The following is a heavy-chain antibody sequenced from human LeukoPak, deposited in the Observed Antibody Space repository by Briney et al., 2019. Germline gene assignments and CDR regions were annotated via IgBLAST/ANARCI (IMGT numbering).Heavy chain of an antibody. CDR2: INPNTASP. CDR1: GYTVAAYY. J-gene: IGHJ4*02. D-gene: IGHD1-26*01. CDR3: ARHRNSQTAGAGDY. Sequence: ASVKVSCKASGYTVAAYYIHWVRQAPGQGLEWVGWINPNTASPYYSQKFQGTVTMTWDSSVNTAYMELTRVTSDDTATYYCARHRNSQTAGAGDYWGQGTLVTVSS. V-gene: IGHV1-2*02.